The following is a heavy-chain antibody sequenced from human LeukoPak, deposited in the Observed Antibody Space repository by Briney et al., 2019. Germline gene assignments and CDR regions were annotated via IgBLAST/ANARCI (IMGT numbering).Heavy chain of an antibody. V-gene: IGHV4-34*01. Sequence: SETLSLTCAVYGGSFSGYYWSWIRQPPGKGLEWIGEINHSGSTNYNPSLKSRVTISVDTSKDQFSLKLSSVTAADTAVYYCARGIYCSSTSRQGRWFDPWGQGTLVTVSS. CDR2: INHSGST. CDR3: ARGIYCSSTSRQGRWFDP. D-gene: IGHD2-2*01. J-gene: IGHJ5*02. CDR1: GGSFSGYY.